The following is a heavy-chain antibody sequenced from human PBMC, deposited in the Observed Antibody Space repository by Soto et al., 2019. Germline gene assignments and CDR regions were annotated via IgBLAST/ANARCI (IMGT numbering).Heavy chain of an antibody. CDR2: ISANDGST. D-gene: IGHD3-3*01. J-gene: IGHJ1*01. Sequence: ASVKVSCKASGYTFTSYDINWVRQAPGQGLEWMAWISANDGSTNYAQKLQGRVTLTTDTSTNTAYMELRSLRSDGTAVYYCARDQRYYVFLVPPGALSSWFSPWGQGSLVTVS. CDR3: ARDQRYYVFLVPPGALSSWFSP. V-gene: IGHV1-18*01. CDR1: GYTFTSYD.